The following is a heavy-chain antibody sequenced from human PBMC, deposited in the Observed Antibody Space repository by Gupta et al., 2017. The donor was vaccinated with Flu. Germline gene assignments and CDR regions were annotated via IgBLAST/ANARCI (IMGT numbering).Heavy chain of an antibody. J-gene: IGHJ6*03. Sequence: HWVRKAPGQGLEWMGIINPKAGTASYAQKFQGRRTRTRDTSTSTVYRELKSLRSEDTAVYYCARCSDSSTSPRGFYFYKDVWGKGTTVTVSS. V-gene: IGHV1-46*01. D-gene: IGHD6-6*01. CDR2: INPKAGTA. CDR3: ARCSDSSTSPRGFYFYKDV.